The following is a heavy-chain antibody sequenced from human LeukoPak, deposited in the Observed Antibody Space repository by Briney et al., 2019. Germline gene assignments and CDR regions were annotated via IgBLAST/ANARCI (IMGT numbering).Heavy chain of an antibody. J-gene: IGHJ4*02. CDR2: IYYSGST. D-gene: IGHD6-13*01. V-gene: IGHV4-39*01. Sequence: SETLSLTCTVSGGPISSSSYYWGWIRQPPGKGLEWIGSIYYSGSTYYNPSLKSRVTISVDTSKNQFSLKLSSVTAADTALYYCARRYSSNWSHFDSWGQGTLVTVSS. CDR1: GGPISSSSYY. CDR3: ARRYSSNWSHFDS.